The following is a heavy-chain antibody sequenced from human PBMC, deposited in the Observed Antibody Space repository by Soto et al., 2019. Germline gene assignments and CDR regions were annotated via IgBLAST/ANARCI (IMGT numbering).Heavy chain of an antibody. V-gene: IGHV4-39*01. CDR2: IYYSGST. CDR3: ARLHAGVWQQLATPFDY. J-gene: IGHJ4*02. Sequence: QLQLQESGPGLVKPSETLSLTCTVSGGSISSSSYYWGWIRQPPGKGLEWIGSIYYSGSTYYNPSLKSRVTISVDTSKNQFSLKLSSVTAADTAVYYCARLHAGVWQQLATPFDYWGQGTLVTVSS. D-gene: IGHD6-13*01. CDR1: GGSISSSSYY.